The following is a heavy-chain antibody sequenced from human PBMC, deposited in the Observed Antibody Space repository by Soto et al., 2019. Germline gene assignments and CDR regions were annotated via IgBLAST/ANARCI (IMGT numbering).Heavy chain of an antibody. CDR1: GGSFSGYY. CDR2: INHSGST. CDR3: ARGDYYGSGSYYCFDY. V-gene: IGHV4-34*01. Sequence: QVQLQQWGAGLLKPSETLSLTCAVYGGSFSGYYWSWIRQPPGKGLEWIGEINHSGSTNYNPSLKSRVPISVDTSKNQFSLKLSSVTAADTAVYYCARGDYYGSGSYYCFDYWGQGTLVTVSS. D-gene: IGHD3-10*01. J-gene: IGHJ4*02.